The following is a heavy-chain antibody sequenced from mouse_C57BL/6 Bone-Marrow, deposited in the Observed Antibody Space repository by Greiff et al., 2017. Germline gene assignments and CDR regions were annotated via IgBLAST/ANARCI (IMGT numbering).Heavy chain of an antibody. V-gene: IGHV1-82*01. CDR2: IYPGDGDT. CDR3: TPFYYGSSPFGY. Sequence: QVQLKQSGPELVKPGASVKISCKASGYAFSSSWMNWVKQRPGKGLEWIGRIYPGDGDTNYNGKFKGKATLTADKSSSTANMQLSSLTSEDSAVYYCTPFYYGSSPFGYWGQGTTLTVSS. CDR1: GYAFSSSW. D-gene: IGHD1-1*01. J-gene: IGHJ2*01.